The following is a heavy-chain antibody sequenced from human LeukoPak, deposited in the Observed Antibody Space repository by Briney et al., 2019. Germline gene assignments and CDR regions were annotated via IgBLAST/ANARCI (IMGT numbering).Heavy chain of an antibody. CDR1: GSTFSSYS. CDR2: INHSGST. J-gene: IGHJ5*02. D-gene: IGHD3-3*01. V-gene: IGHV4-34*01. CDR3: ARMPPRRITIFGVAIRNWFDP. Sequence: GSLRLSCAASGSTFSSYSMNWIRQPPGKGLEWIGEINHSGSTNYNPSLKSRVTISVDTSKNQFSLKLSSVTAADTAVYYCARMPPRRITIFGVAIRNWFDPWGRGTLVTVSS.